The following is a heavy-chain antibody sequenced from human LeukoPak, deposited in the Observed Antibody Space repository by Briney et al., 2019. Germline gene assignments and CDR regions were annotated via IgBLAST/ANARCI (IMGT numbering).Heavy chain of an antibody. CDR2: ISSSGNLI. J-gene: IGHJ4*02. Sequence: GGSLRLSCEASGLTFSSYDMNWVRQAPGKGLEWVSYISSSGNLIHYADSVKGRFAISRDNSKNTLSLQMNSLRAEDTAVYYCARYYGSGSVGGFDYWGQGTLVTVSS. CDR3: ARYYGSGSVGGFDY. CDR1: GLTFSSYD. D-gene: IGHD3-10*01. V-gene: IGHV3-48*03.